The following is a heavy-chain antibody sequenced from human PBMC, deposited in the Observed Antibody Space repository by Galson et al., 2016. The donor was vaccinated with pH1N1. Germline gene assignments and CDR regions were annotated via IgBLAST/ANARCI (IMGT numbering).Heavy chain of an antibody. V-gene: IGHV4-4*07. J-gene: IGHJ4*02. CDR2: IYTSGST. Sequence: ETLSLTCTVSGGSISIYYWNWIRQPAGKGLEWIGRIYTSGSTNYNPSLKSRVSISVDTSKNQFSLKLSSVTAADTAVYYCARVPRGEQLYYFDYWGQGTLVTVSS. D-gene: IGHD3-16*01. CDR3: ARVPRGEQLYYFDY. CDR1: GGSISIYY.